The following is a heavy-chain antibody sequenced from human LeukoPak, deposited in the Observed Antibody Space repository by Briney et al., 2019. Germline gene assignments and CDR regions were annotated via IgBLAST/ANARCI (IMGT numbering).Heavy chain of an antibody. CDR3: ARDPLVGYSYGYIDY. V-gene: IGHV3-30-3*01. D-gene: IGHD5-18*01. CDR2: ISYDGSNK. Sequence: GRSLRLSCAACGFTFSSYAMHWVRQAPGKGLDGAAVISYDGSNKYYVDSVKGRFIISRDNSKNTLYLQMNSLRAEDTAVYYCARDPLVGYSYGYIDYWGQGTLVTVSS. J-gene: IGHJ4*02. CDR1: GFTFSSYA.